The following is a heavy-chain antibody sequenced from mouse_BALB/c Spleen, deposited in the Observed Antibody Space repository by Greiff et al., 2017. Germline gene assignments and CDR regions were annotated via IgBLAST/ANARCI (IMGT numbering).Heavy chain of an antibody. CDR3: ARQLTGTGAMDY. CDR1: GFTFSSYG. CDR2: ISSGGSYT. J-gene: IGHJ4*01. V-gene: IGHV5-6*01. D-gene: IGHD4-1*01. Sequence: EVQLVESGGDLVKPGGSLKLSCAASGFTFSSYGMSWVRQTPDKRLEWVATISSGGSYTYYPDSVKGRFTISRDNAKNTLYLQMSSLKSEDTAMYYCARQLTGTGAMDYWGQGTSVTVSS.